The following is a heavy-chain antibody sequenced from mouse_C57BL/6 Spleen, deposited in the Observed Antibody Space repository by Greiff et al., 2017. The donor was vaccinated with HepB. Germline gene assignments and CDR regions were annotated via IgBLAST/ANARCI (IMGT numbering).Heavy chain of an antibody. CDR1: GYTFTSYW. CDR3: ARYRTYWYFDV. J-gene: IGHJ1*03. Sequence: QVQLQQPGAELVKPGASVKLSCKASGYTFTSYWMHWVKQRPGQGLEWIGMIHPNSGSTNYNEKFKSKATLTVEKSSSTAYMQLSSLTSADSAVYYCARYRTYWYFDVWGTGTTVTVSS. V-gene: IGHV1-64*01. CDR2: IHPNSGST.